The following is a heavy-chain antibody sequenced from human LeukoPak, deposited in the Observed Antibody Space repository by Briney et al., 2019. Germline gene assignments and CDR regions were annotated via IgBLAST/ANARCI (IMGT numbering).Heavy chain of an antibody. D-gene: IGHD6-19*01. J-gene: IGHJ4*02. V-gene: IGHV3-9*01. CDR1: GFTFDDYA. CDR2: ISWNSGSI. CDR3: ARDATGIAVAGSAGYYFDY. Sequence: GRSLRLSCAASGFTFDDYAMHWVRQAPGKGLEWVSGISWNSGSIGYADSVKGRFTISRDNAKNSLYLQMNSLRAEDTAVYYCARDATGIAVAGSAGYYFDYWGQGTLVTVSS.